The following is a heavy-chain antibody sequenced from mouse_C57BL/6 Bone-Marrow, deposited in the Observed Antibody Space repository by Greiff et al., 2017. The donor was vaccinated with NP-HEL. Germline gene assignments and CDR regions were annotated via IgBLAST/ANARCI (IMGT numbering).Heavy chain of an antibody. V-gene: IGHV1-7*01. D-gene: IGHD1-3*01. CDR3: AGDGSSWCVGDYAMDY. CDR1: GYTFTSYW. CDR2: INPSSGYT. Sequence: QVQLQQSGAELVKPGASVKLSCKASGYTFTSYWMHWVKQRPGQGLEWIGYINPSSGYTKYNQKFQDKATLTADTSSSTAYLQLSSLTYEDSAVYYCAGDGSSWCVGDYAMDYWGQGTSVTVSS. J-gene: IGHJ4*01.